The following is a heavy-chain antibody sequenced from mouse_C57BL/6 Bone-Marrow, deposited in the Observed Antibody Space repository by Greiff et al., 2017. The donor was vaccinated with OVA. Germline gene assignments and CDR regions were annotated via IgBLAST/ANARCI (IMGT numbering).Heavy chain of an antibody. Sequence: VQLQQPGAELVMPGASVKLSCKASGYTFTSYWMHCVKQRPGQGLEWIGEIDPSDSYTNYNQKFKGKSTLTVDKSSSTAYMQLSSLTSEDSAVYYCARDLDYYAMDYWGQGTSVTVSS. J-gene: IGHJ4*01. CDR2: IDPSDSYT. CDR1: GYTFTSYW. CDR3: ARDLDYYAMDY. V-gene: IGHV1-69*01.